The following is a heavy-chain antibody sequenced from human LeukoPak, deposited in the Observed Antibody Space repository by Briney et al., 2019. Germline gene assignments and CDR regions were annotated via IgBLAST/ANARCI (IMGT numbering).Heavy chain of an antibody. CDR3: VRHVGGPPDY. J-gene: IGHJ4*02. D-gene: IGHD4-23*01. CDR2: TYPGNSNT. V-gene: IGHV5-51*01. Sequence: GESLKISCKGSGYSFTNYWIGWVRQMPGKGREWMGVTYPGNSNTGYSPSFQGQVTISADKSISTAYLEWSSLKASDTAMYYCVRHVGGPPDYWGQGTLVTVSS. CDR1: GYSFTNYW.